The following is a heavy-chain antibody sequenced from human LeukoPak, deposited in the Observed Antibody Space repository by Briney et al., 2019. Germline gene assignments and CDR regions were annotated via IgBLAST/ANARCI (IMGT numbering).Heavy chain of an antibody. D-gene: IGHD5-18*01. V-gene: IGHV3-7*01. J-gene: IGHJ4*02. Sequence: GGSLRLSCAASGFTFSTCSMNWVRQAPGKGLEWVANIKQDGSEKYYVDSVKGRFTISRDNAKTSLYLQMNSLRAEDTAVYYCARHLSGVTGYTYGRGIDYWGQGTLVTVSS. CDR3: ARHLSGVTGYTYGRGIDY. CDR1: GFTFSTCS. CDR2: IKQDGSEK.